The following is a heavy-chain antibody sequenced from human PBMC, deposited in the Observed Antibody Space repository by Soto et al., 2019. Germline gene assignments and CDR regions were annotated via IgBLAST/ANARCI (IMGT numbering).Heavy chain of an antibody. Sequence: SETLSLTCTVSGYSIISIYHWAWIRQPPGRSLEWIASIFHTGTTYYTPSLKSRVTISVDTSKNQFSLRLSSVTAADTAVYYCARRRRRLATIDYWGQGTLVTVSS. CDR2: IFHTGTT. V-gene: IGHV4-38-2*02. CDR3: ARRRRRLATIDY. CDR1: GYSIISIYH. D-gene: IGHD5-12*01. J-gene: IGHJ4*02.